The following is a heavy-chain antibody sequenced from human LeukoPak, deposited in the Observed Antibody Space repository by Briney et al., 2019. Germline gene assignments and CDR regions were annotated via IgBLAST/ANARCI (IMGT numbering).Heavy chain of an antibody. J-gene: IGHJ4*02. CDR2: INTNTGNP. CDR3: ARAMDNYYDILTGYCPFDY. CDR1: GYTFTAYY. Sequence: EASVKVSCKASGYTFTAYYMHWVRQAPGQGLEWMGWINTNTGNPTYAQGFTGRFVFSLDTSVSTAYLQISSLKAEDTAVYYCARAMDNYYDILTGYCPFDYWGQGTLVTVSS. V-gene: IGHV7-4-1*02. D-gene: IGHD3-9*01.